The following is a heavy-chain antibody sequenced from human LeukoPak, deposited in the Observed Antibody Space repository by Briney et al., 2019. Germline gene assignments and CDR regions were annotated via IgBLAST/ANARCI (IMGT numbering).Heavy chain of an antibody. CDR1: GFTFSSYG. CDR3: TTDPSIVVVITTPFDY. V-gene: IGHV3-23*01. D-gene: IGHD3-22*01. Sequence: GGSLRLSCAASGFTFSSYGMSWVRQAPGKGLEWVSAISGSGGSTYYADSVKGRFTISRDNSKNTLYLQMNSLKTEDTAVYYCTTDPSIVVVITTPFDYWGQGTLVTVSS. J-gene: IGHJ4*02. CDR2: ISGSGGST.